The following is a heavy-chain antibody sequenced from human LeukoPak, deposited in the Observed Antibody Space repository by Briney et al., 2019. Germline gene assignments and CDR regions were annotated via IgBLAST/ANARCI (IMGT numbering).Heavy chain of an antibody. V-gene: IGHV3-30*03. CDR2: ISYDGSNK. CDR1: GFTFSSYG. J-gene: IGHJ4*02. D-gene: IGHD4-17*01. CDR3: ARLYGDHGDS. Sequence: PGRSLRLSCAASGFTFSSYGMHWVRQAPGKGLEWVAVISYDGSNKYYAGSVKGRFTISRDNSKNTLYLQMNSLRAEDTAVFYCARLYGDHGDSWGQGTLVTVSS.